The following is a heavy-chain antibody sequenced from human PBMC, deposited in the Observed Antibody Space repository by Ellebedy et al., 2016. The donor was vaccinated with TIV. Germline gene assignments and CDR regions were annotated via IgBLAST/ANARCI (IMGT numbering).Heavy chain of an antibody. CDR2: ISYDGVHK. V-gene: IGHV3-30*04. Sequence: GESLKISCAAPGFIFNIYAINWVRQTPGKGLEWVAVISYDGVHKTYADSVKGRFTISRDNSKTTLYLEMNSLRDKDTAVYYCARDESGDFDYWGQGTLVTVSS. CDR3: ARDESGDFDY. J-gene: IGHJ4*02. CDR1: GFIFNIYA. D-gene: IGHD3-10*01.